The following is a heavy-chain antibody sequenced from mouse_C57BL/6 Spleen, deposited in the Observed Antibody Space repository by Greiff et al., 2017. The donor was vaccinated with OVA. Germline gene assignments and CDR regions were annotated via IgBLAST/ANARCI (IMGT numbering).Heavy chain of an antibody. CDR3: ARHEAYYGSSYKDAMDY. CDR2: FYPGSGSI. CDR1: GYTFTEYT. D-gene: IGHD1-1*01. V-gene: IGHV1-62-2*01. Sequence: VQLQQSGAELVKPGASVKLSCKASGYTFTEYTIHWVKQRSGQGLEWIGWFYPGSGSIKYNEKFKDKATLTADKSSSTVYMELSRLTSEDSAVYFCARHEAYYGSSYKDAMDYWGQGTSVTVSS. J-gene: IGHJ4*01.